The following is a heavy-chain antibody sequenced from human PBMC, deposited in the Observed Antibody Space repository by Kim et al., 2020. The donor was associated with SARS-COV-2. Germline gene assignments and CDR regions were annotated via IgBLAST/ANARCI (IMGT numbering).Heavy chain of an antibody. CDR3: ALAPEDTAMVKLDY. V-gene: IGHV3-23*01. J-gene: IGHJ4*02. D-gene: IGHD5-18*01. Sequence: ADSVKGRFTISRDNSKNTLYLQMNSLRAEDTAVYYCALAPEDTAMVKLDYWGQGTLVTVSS.